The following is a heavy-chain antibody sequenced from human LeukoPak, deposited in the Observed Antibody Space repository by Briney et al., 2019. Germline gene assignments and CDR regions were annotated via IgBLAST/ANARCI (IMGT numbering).Heavy chain of an antibody. CDR2: ISYDGSNK. CDR1: GFTFSSYA. V-gene: IGHV3-30-3*01. J-gene: IGHJ4*02. CDR3: ARGSRAVAGPGDY. D-gene: IGHD6-19*01. Sequence: PGGSLRLSCAASGFTFSSYAMHWVRQAPGKGLKWVAVISYDGSNKYYADSVKGRFTISRDNSKNTLYLQMNSLRAEDTAVYYCARGSRAVAGPGDYWGQGTLVTVSS.